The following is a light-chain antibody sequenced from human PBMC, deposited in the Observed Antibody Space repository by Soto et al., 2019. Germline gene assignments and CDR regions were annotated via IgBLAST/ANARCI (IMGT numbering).Light chain of an antibody. CDR1: QSISSW. Sequence: DIQMTQSPSTLSASVGDRVTITCRASQSISSWLAWYQQKPGKPPKLLIYDASSLESGVPSRFSGSGSGTEFTLTISSLQPADFATYYCQQYNSYSPTFGQGTKVEIK. CDR3: QQYNSYSPT. CDR2: DAS. J-gene: IGKJ1*01. V-gene: IGKV1-5*01.